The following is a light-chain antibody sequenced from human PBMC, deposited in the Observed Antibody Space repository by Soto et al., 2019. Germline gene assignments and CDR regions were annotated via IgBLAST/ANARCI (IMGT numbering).Light chain of an antibody. CDR3: ATWDTGLSVGV. CDR2: DNS. Sequence: QSVLTQLPSVSAAPVQTGTVSSSGTTSNIGNNYVSWYRQFPGTAPKHPIYDNSDRPSGIPARFSGSKSGTSATLGITGLQTGDEADYYCATWDTGLSVGVFGTGTKVTVL. CDR1: TSNIGNNY. J-gene: IGLJ1*01. V-gene: IGLV1-51*01.